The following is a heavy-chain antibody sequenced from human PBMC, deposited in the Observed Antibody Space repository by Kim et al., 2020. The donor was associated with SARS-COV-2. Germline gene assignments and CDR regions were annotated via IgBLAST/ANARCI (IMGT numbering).Heavy chain of an antibody. J-gene: IGHJ4*02. CDR2: T. V-gene: IGHV4-59*09. D-gene: IGHD5-18*01. Sequence: TNHNPSLKSQVTISVDTSKNQFSLKLSSVTAADTAVYYCARGGYSYGFDYWGQGTLVTVSS. CDR3: ARGGYSYGFDY.